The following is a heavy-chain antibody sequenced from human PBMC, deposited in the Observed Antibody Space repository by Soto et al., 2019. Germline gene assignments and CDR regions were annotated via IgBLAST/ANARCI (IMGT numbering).Heavy chain of an antibody. V-gene: IGHV4-61*01. J-gene: IGHJ6*02. CDR1: IVNYD. CDR2: IYYSGST. CDR3: ARAIMHMDYYHYGIAF. Sequence: IVNYDGSCIRQHTRKGLEWIGYIYYSGSTNYNPSLKSRVTISVDTSKNQFSLKLSSVTAADTAVFYCARAIMHMDYYHYGIAFWGQGTTVTVSS. D-gene: IGHD1-20*01.